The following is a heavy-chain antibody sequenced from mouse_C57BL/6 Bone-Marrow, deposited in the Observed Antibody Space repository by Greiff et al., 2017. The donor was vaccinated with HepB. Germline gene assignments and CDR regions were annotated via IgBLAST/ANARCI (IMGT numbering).Heavy chain of an antibody. CDR3: ARLYGLFAY. Sequence: EVQGVESGGGLVKPGGSLKLSCAASGFTFSSYTMSWVRQTPEKRLEWVATISGGGGNTYYPDSVKGRFTISRDNAKNTLYLQMSSLRSEDTALYYCARLYGLFAYWGQGTLVTVSA. D-gene: IGHD1-1*01. CDR2: ISGGGGNT. J-gene: IGHJ3*01. CDR1: GFTFSSYT. V-gene: IGHV5-9*01.